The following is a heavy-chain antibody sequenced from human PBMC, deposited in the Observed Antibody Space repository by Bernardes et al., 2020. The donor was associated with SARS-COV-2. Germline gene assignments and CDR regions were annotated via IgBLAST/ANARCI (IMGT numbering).Heavy chain of an antibody. D-gene: IGHD3-22*01. CDR2: IYYSGST. CDR3: ARATITMIVVVDAFDI. Sequence: SEPLSLTCTVSGGSISSGGYYWSWLRQHPGKGLEWIGYIYYSGSTYYNPSLKSRVTISVDTSKNQFSLKLSSVTAADTAVYYCARATITMIVVVDAFDIWGQGTMVTVSS. J-gene: IGHJ3*02. CDR1: GGSISSGGYY. V-gene: IGHV4-31*03.